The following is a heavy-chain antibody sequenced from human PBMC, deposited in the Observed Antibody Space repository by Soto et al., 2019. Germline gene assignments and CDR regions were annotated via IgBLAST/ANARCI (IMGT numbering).Heavy chain of an antibody. D-gene: IGHD6-19*01. V-gene: IGHV1-8*01. CDR1: D. CDR3: ATSGGGWYLY. J-gene: IGHJ4*02. CDR2: LNPNSGDT. Sequence: DINWVRQATGQGLEWMGWLNPNSGDTVYAQKFQGRVTLTRNTSINTAYIELSSLTSDDTAVYYCATSGGGWYLYWGQGTLVTVSS.